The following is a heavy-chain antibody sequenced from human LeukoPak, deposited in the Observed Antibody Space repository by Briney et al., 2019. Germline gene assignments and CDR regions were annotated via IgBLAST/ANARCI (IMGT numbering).Heavy chain of an antibody. D-gene: IGHD1-1*01. CDR3: ARGDDFSGDH. CDR2: ISSSSSYI. V-gene: IGHV3-21*01. Sequence: PGGSLRLSCAASGFTFSSYSMNWVRQAPGKGLEGVSSISSSSSYIYYADSVKGRFTISRDNAKNSLYLQMNSLSAEDTAVYYCARGDDFSGDHWGQGTLVTVSS. J-gene: IGHJ4*02. CDR1: GFTFSSYS.